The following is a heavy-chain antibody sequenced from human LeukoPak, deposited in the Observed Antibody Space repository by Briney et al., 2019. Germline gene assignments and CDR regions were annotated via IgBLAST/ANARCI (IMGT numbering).Heavy chain of an antibody. V-gene: IGHV4-31*03. J-gene: IGHJ2*01. Sequence: SETLSLTCTVSGGSISSGASDWGWIRQHPKRGLEWVGYINHSGSTYYNPSLGSRVTMSAYTSKNQFSLKLSSVTAADSAVYYCARAARQGFTMIVVPFFYFDLWGRGTLVTVSS. CDR3: ARAARQGFTMIVVPFFYFDL. CDR2: INHSGST. D-gene: IGHD3-22*01. CDR1: GGSISSGASD.